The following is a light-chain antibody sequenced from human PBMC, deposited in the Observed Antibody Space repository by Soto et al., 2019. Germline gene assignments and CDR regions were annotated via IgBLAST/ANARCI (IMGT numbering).Light chain of an antibody. V-gene: IGLV1-47*01. Sequence: QSVLTQPPSASGTPDQSLTISCSGSSSNIGSHFVYWYQHLPGTAPKLLIFRDGQRPSGVPALFFGSKSGTSASLAITGLRSEDEADYYCAVWDQSLTGWVFGGGTKVTVL. CDR1: SSNIGSHF. CDR3: AVWDQSLTGWV. J-gene: IGLJ3*02. CDR2: RDG.